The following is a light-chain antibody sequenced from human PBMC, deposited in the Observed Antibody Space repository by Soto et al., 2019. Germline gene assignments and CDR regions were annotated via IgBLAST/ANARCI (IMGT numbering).Light chain of an antibody. Sequence: DIQMTQSPSSLPASVGDRVTIICRASQGISNDLGWYQQKPGKAPKRLIYAASSLDGGVPSRFSGRGSGTEFTITISSLQPEDFATDYCLHHNTYPYSLGRGTKLEIK. J-gene: IGKJ2*01. V-gene: IGKV1-17*01. CDR2: AAS. CDR1: QGISND. CDR3: LHHNTYPYS.